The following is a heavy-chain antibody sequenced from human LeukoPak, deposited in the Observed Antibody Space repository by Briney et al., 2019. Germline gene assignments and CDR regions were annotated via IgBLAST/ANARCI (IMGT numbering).Heavy chain of an antibody. CDR2: ISSSGNTI. D-gene: IGHD3-22*01. CDR1: GFTFSSYE. Sequence: GGSLRLSCAASGFTFSSYEMNWVPQAPGKGLEWVSYISSSGNTIYYADSVKGRFTISRDNAKNSLYLQMHSLRAEDTAVYYCARETYYYDSSGYYVYYFDNWGQGTLVTVSS. J-gene: IGHJ4*02. V-gene: IGHV3-48*03. CDR3: ARETYYYDSSGYYVYYFDN.